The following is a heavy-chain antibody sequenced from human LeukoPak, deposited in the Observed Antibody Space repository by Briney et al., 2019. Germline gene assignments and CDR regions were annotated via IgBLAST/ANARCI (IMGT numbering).Heavy chain of an antibody. CDR3: ARDIELST. D-gene: IGHD3-16*02. V-gene: IGHV3-23*01. J-gene: IGHJ3*01. CDR2: ISYSGYNP. CDR1: GFTFSISA. Sequence: PGGSLRLSCAAPGFTFSISAMSWVRQAPGKGLDWVSLISYSGYNPYYAHSGRGRFTISRDNAKDTLYLHMHSLRAEDTAIYYCARDIELSTWGLGTMVTVSS.